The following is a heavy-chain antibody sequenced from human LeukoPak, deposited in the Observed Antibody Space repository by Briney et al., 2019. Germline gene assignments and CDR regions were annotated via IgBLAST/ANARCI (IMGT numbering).Heavy chain of an antibody. J-gene: IGHJ4*02. Sequence: GGSLRLSCAASTFTFSSDWMHWVRQAPGKGLMWVSRINPDGSDTRYADSVRGRFTISRDNAKNTLYLQMNSLRAEDTAVYYCARLRGGLYYYDSSGYYSDYWGQGTLVTVSS. V-gene: IGHV3-74*01. CDR3: ARLRGGLYYYDSSGYYSDY. CDR1: TFTFSSDW. D-gene: IGHD3-22*01. CDR2: INPDGSDT.